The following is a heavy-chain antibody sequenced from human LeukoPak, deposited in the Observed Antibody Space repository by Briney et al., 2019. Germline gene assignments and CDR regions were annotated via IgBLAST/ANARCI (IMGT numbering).Heavy chain of an antibody. J-gene: IGHJ4*02. CDR2: INHSGST. CDR1: GGSFSGYY. V-gene: IGHV4-34*01. Sequence: PETLSLTCAVYGGSFSGYYWSWIRQPPGKGLEWIGEINHSGSTNYNPSLKSRVTISVDTSKNQFSLKLSSVTAADTAVYYCARVSGRWLQTRYYFDYWGQGTLVTVSS. CDR3: ARVSGRWLQTRYYFDY. D-gene: IGHD5-24*01.